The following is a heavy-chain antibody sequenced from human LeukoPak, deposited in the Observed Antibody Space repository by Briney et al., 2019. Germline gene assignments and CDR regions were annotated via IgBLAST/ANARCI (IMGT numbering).Heavy chain of an antibody. J-gene: IGHJ6*03. D-gene: IGHD4-23*01. V-gene: IGHV1-18*01. CDR3: ARVGADGGNPDGYYYYYYMDV. CDR2: ISAYNGNT. CDR1: GYTFTSYG. Sequence: ASVKVSCKASGYTFTSYGISWVRQAPRQGLEWMGWISAYNGNTNYAQKLQGRVTMTTDTSTSTAYMELRSLRSDDTAVYYCARVGADGGNPDGYYYYYYMDVWGKGTTVTVSS.